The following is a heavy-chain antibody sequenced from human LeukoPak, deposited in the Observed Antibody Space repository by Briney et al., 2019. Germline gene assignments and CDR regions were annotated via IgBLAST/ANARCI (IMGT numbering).Heavy chain of an antibody. CDR2: IIPIFGTA. CDR1: GGTFSSYA. CDR3: ARDTGYCSGGSCYFFGYYYYYGMDV. Sequence: SVKVSCKASGGTFSSYAISWVRQAPGQGLEWMGGIIPIFGTANYAQKFQGRVTITADESTSTAYMELSSLRSEDTAVYYCARDTGYCSGGSCYFFGYYYYYGMDVWGQGTTVTVSS. V-gene: IGHV1-69*13. D-gene: IGHD2-15*01. J-gene: IGHJ6*02.